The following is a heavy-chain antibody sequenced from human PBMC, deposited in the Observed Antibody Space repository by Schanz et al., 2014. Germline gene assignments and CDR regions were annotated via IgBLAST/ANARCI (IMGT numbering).Heavy chain of an antibody. CDR3: ARDPVEGAPTPYYFDS. CDR2: ISTCRYL. Sequence: EVQLVESGGGLVKPGGSLRLSCAASGFTFSSYSLAWVRQAPGKGLEWVSFISTCRYLYYADSVKGRFTISRDNTKNSVFLQMSSLRVEDTGLYFCARDPVEGAPTPYYFDSWGPGTLVTVSS. J-gene: IGHJ4*02. D-gene: IGHD1-26*01. V-gene: IGHV3-21*02. CDR1: GFTFSSYS.